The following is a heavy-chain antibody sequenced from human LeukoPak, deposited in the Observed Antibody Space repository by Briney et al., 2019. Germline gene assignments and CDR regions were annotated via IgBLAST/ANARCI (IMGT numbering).Heavy chain of an antibody. CDR2: IYYSGST. D-gene: IGHD3-3*01. Sequence: WETLSLTCTASGGTISSNYWSWIRQPPGKGLEWIGYIYYSGSTTYTPSLKNGVNISLDTFKNQCSLKLSSVTAADTAVYYCARFKYDFWSGSRSYYFYGMDVWGQETTVTVSS. CDR1: GGTISSNY. V-gene: IGHV4-59*08. J-gene: IGHJ6*02. CDR3: ARFKYDFWSGSRSYYFYGMDV.